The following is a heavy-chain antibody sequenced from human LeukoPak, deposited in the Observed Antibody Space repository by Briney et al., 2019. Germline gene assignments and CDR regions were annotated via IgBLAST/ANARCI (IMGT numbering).Heavy chain of an antibody. CDR3: ARGWQAGYFDY. CDR2: INHSGST. Sequence: PSETLSLTCAVYGGSFSGYYWSWIRQPPGKGLEWIGEINHSGSTNYNPSLKSRVTISVDTSKNQFSLKLSSVTAADTAVYYCARGWQAGYFDYWVQGTLVTVSS. V-gene: IGHV4-34*01. D-gene: IGHD6-13*01. J-gene: IGHJ4*02. CDR1: GGSFSGYY.